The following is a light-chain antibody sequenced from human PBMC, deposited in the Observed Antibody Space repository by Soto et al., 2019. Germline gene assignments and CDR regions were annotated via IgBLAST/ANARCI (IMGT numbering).Light chain of an antibody. CDR3: QQYMTYPIT. J-gene: IGKJ5*01. Sequence: DIQMTQSPSSLSASVGDRVTITGRASQGISNYLVWLQQKPGKAPKSLIYAISSLESGVPSRFSGSGSGSDFTLTISGLQPEDFGTYYCQQYMTYPITFGQGTRLDIK. CDR2: AIS. CDR1: QGISNY. V-gene: IGKV1-16*01.